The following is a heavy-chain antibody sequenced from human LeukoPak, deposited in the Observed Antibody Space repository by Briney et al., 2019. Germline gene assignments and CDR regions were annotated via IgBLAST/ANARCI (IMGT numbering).Heavy chain of an antibody. Sequence: GGSLRLSCAASGFTFSSYWVSWVRQAPGKGLQWVANIKQDGSEKYYVDSVKGRFTISRDNAKKSLYLQMNSLRAEDTAVYYCARDDDWNYEDYWGQGTLVTVSS. CDR2: IKQDGSEK. CDR1: GFTFSSYW. CDR3: ARDDDWNYEDY. V-gene: IGHV3-7*01. J-gene: IGHJ4*02. D-gene: IGHD1-7*01.